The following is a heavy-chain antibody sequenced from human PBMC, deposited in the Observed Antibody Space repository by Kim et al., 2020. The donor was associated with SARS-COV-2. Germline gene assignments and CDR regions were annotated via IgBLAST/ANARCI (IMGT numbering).Heavy chain of an antibody. V-gene: IGHV3-7*01. CDR3: ARRWFGDRFVAFDI. CDR2: IKQDGSEK. D-gene: IGHD3-10*01. CDR1: GFTFSSYW. J-gene: IGHJ3*02. Sequence: GGSLRLSCAASGFTFSSYWMSWVRQAPGKGLEWVANIKQDGSEKYYVDSVKGRFTISRDNAKNSLYLQMNSLRAEDTAVYYCARRWFGDRFVAFDIWGQGTMVTVSS.